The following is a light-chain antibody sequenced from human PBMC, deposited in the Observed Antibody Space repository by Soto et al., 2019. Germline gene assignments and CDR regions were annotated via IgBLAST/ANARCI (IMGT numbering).Light chain of an antibody. CDR3: QQYGGSWT. CDR1: QSVINSY. Sequence: EIELTQSRGTLSLSPGERATLSCSASQSVINSYLAWYQQKPGQAPRLLIYGASSRATGIPDWFSGSGSGTDFTLTISRLEPEDFAVYYCQQYGGSWTFGQGTKVEIK. J-gene: IGKJ1*01. CDR2: GAS. V-gene: IGKV3-20*01.